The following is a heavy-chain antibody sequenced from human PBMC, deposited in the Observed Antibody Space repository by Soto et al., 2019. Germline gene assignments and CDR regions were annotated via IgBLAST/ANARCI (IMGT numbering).Heavy chain of an antibody. CDR3: ARARLRAVYAFDI. Sequence: QVQLQESDAGLVKASQTLSLTCTVSGGSVSSGAYYWTWIRQRPGKGLEWIGYIYYSGSTYYSPSLKSRLSISLDTSKNQFSLRLSSVTAADTXXXXXARARLRAVYAFDIWGQGTMVTVSS. J-gene: IGHJ3*02. V-gene: IGHV4-31*03. CDR2: IYYSGST. D-gene: IGHD5-12*01. CDR1: GGSVSSGAYY.